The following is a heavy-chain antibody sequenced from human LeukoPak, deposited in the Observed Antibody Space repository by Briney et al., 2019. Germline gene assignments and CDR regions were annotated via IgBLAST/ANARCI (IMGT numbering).Heavy chain of an antibody. V-gene: IGHV3-23*01. CDR2: IGGSGSTT. CDR3: AKEVRSGWYLVTFDY. D-gene: IGHD6-19*01. J-gene: IGHJ4*02. Sequence: GGSLRLSCAASGFTFSSYAMSWVRQAPGKGLDWVSGIGGSGSTTYYADSVKGRFTISRDNSKNTLFLQMNGLGAEDTAIYYCAKEVRSGWYLVTFDYWGQGTLVTVSS. CDR1: GFTFSSYA.